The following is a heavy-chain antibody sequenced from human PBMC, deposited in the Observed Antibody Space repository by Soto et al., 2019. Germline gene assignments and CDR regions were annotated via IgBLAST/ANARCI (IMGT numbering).Heavy chain of an antibody. CDR3: ARGLPVPGDY. D-gene: IGHD2-2*01. Sequence: PSETLSLTCTVSGGSVSSGSYYWSWIRQPPGKGLEWIGYIYYSGSTNYNPSLKSRVTISVDTSKNQFSLRLSSVTAADTAVYYCARGLPVPGDYWGQGTLVTVSS. CDR1: GGSVSSGSYY. V-gene: IGHV4-61*01. CDR2: IYYSGST. J-gene: IGHJ4*02.